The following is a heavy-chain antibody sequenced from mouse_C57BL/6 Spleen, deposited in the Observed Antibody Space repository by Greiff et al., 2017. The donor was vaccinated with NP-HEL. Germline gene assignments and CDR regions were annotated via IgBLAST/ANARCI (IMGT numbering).Heavy chain of an antibody. CDR3: ARDQGGMVTTDAMDY. CDR1: GFTFSSYA. Sequence: EVQLVESGGGLVKPGGSLKLSCAASGFTFSSYAMSWVRQTPEKRLEWVATISDGGSYTYYPDNVKGRFTISRDNAKNNLYLQMSHLKSEDTAMYYCARDQGGMVTTDAMDYWGQGTSVTVSS. J-gene: IGHJ4*01. CDR2: ISDGGSYT. V-gene: IGHV5-4*01. D-gene: IGHD2-2*01.